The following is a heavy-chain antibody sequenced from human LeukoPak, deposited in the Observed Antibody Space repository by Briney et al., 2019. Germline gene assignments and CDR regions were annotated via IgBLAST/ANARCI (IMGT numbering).Heavy chain of an antibody. J-gene: IGHJ4*02. D-gene: IGHD6-13*01. V-gene: IGHV4-39*01. CDR3: AGIGYSSTYFDH. CDR1: GGSISSSAYY. Sequence: SETLSLTCNVSGGSISSSAYYWGWVRQPPGEGLEWIGTVYYSGTTYYNPSLQSRVTISADASTSQFSLRLTSVTAADTAVYYCAGIGYSSTYFDHLGQGTLVTVSS. CDR2: VYYSGTT.